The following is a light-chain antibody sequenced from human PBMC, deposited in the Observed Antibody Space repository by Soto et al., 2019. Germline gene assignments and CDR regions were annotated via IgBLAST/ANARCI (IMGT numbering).Light chain of an antibody. V-gene: IGKV3-20*01. CDR1: QTVNSTY. CDR2: GAA. J-gene: IGKJ3*01. CDR3: QQYGSLPTT. Sequence: EIGLTQSPGTLSSSPGERATLSCRASQTVNSTYLAWYQQKPGQAPRLLIYGAANRATGIPERFSGSGSGTDFTLTISRLEPEDFTVYYCQQYGSLPTTFGPGSKVDIK.